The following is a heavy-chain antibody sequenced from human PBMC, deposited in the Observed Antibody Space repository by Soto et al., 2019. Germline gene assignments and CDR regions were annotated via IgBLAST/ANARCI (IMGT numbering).Heavy chain of an antibody. Sequence: QVQLQQWGAGLLKPSETLSLTCAVYGGSFSGYYWSWIRQPPGKGLEWIGEINHSGSTNYNPSLKSRVSLSVDTSKNQFSLKLSSVTAADTAVYYCARGRGGYCSSTSCYSNWFDPWGQGTLVTVSS. CDR3: ARGRGGYCSSTSCYSNWFDP. V-gene: IGHV4-34*01. CDR2: INHSGST. J-gene: IGHJ5*02. CDR1: GGSFSGYY. D-gene: IGHD2-2*01.